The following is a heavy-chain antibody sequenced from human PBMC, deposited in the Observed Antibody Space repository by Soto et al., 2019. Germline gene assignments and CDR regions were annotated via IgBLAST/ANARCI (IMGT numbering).Heavy chain of an antibody. J-gene: IGHJ5*02. CDR1: GFTFSDYY. D-gene: IGHD3-10*01. V-gene: IGHV3-11*01. Sequence: GGSLRLSCAASGFTFSDYYMSWIRQAPGKGLEWVSYISSSGSTIYYADSVKGRFTISRDNAKNSLYLQMNSLRAEDTAVYYCARDRYYGSGSPPFDPWGQGTLVTVSS. CDR2: ISSSGSTI. CDR3: ARDRYYGSGSPPFDP.